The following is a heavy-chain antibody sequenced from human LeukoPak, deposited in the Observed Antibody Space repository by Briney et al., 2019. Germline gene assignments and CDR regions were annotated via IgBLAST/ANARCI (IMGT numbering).Heavy chain of an antibody. V-gene: IGHV4-59*01. CDR2: ISDSGST. CDR1: GGSISTYY. J-gene: IGHJ4*02. CDR3: ARAHITATNFDF. Sequence: SETLSLTCTVSGGSISTYYWTWIRQPPGKGLEWIAHISDSGSTSCNPSLKSRVTTSEDTSKNQFSLRLNSVTAADTAVYYCARAHITATNFDFWGQGTLVTVSS. D-gene: IGHD1-7*01.